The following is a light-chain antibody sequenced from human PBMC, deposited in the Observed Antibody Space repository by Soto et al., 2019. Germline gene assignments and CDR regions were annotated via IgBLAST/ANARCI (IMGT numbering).Light chain of an antibody. CDR2: GNN. Sequence: QSVLTQPPSASGTPGQRVTISCSGSSSNIGSNYVYWYQQLPGTAPKLLIYGNNQRPSGVPDRFSGSKSGTSASLAISGLRSEDEADYYSAAWDDSLSGPVFGGGTKLTVL. V-gene: IGLV1-47*02. J-gene: IGLJ3*02. CDR3: AAWDDSLSGPV. CDR1: SSNIGSNY.